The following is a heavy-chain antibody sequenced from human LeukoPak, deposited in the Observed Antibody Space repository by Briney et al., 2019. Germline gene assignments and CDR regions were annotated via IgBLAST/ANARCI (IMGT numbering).Heavy chain of an antibody. V-gene: IGHV1-69*13. CDR1: GGTFSSYA. Sequence: SVKVSCKASGGTFSSYAISWVRQAPGQGLEWMGGIIPIFGTANYAQKFQGRVTITADESTSTAYMELSSLRSEDTAVYYCASSEYCSGGSCYPSYYYDSSGYYYYPVFDYWGQGTLVTVSS. D-gene: IGHD3-22*01. CDR3: ASSEYCSGGSCYPSYYYDSSGYYYYPVFDY. J-gene: IGHJ4*02. CDR2: IIPIFGTA.